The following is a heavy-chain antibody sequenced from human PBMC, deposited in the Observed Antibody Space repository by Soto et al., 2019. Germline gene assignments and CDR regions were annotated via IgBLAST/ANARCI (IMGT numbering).Heavy chain of an antibody. CDR2: ISGSGGST. J-gene: IGHJ4*02. Sequence: PGGSLRLSCAASGFTFSSYAMSWVRQAPGKGLEWVSAISGSGGSTYYADSVKGRFTISRDNSKNTLYLQMNSLRAEDTAVYYCAGVPAAIFGPYYFDYWGQGTLVTVSS. D-gene: IGHD2-2*01. V-gene: IGHV3-23*01. CDR3: AGVPAAIFGPYYFDY. CDR1: GFTFSSYA.